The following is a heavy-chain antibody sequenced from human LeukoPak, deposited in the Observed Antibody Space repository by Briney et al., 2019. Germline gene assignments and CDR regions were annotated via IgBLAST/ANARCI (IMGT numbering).Heavy chain of an antibody. J-gene: IGHJ5*02. CDR1: GFTVSSNY. D-gene: IGHD5-18*01. CDR3: VRDWPGDSYGADP. V-gene: IGHV3-53*01. Sequence: GGSLRLSCAASGFTVSSNYMSWVRQAPGKGLEWVSVIYSGGSTYYAGSVKGRFTISRDNAKNSLYLQMNSLRADDTAVYYCVRDWPGDSYGADPWGQGTLVTVSS. CDR2: IYSGGST.